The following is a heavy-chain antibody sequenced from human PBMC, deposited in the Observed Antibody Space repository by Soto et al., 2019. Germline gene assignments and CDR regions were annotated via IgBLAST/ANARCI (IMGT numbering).Heavy chain of an antibody. Sequence: ASVKVSCKASGYTFTSYYMYWVRQAPEQGLEWMGIINPSGGSTSYAQKFQGRVTMTRDTSTSTVYMELSSLRSEDTAVYYCARVEMATIKGNAFDIWGQGTMVTVSS. J-gene: IGHJ3*02. D-gene: IGHD5-12*01. V-gene: IGHV1-46*01. CDR1: GYTFTSYY. CDR2: INPSGGST. CDR3: ARVEMATIKGNAFDI.